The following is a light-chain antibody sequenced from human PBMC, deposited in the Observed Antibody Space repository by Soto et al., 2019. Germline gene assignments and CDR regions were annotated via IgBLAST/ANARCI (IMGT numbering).Light chain of an antibody. CDR2: AAP. Sequence: DIQMTQSPSSLSASVGDRVTVTCRASQSIRNYLNWYQQKPGKAPKLLIYAAPSLKSGVPSRFSGSGSGTDFTLTIISLQPEDFAAYYCQQSYVSPHTFGQGTKLQ. CDR1: QSIRNY. J-gene: IGKJ2*01. CDR3: QQSYVSPHT. V-gene: IGKV1-39*01.